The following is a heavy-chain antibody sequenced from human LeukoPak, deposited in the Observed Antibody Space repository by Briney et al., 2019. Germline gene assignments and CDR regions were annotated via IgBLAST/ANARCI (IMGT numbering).Heavy chain of an antibody. Sequence: PGGSLRLSCAASGFTFSDYWMSWVRQAPGKGLEWVSVIYSGGSTYYADSVKGRFTISRDNSKNTLYLQMNSLRAEDTAVYYCAREAPSRYYDFWSGYLAYWGQGTLVTVSS. V-gene: IGHV3-66*02. J-gene: IGHJ4*02. D-gene: IGHD3-3*01. CDR1: GFTFSDYW. CDR3: AREAPSRYYDFWSGYLAY. CDR2: IYSGGST.